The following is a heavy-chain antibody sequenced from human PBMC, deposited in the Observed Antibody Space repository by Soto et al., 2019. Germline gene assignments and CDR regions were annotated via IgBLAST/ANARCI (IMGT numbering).Heavy chain of an antibody. V-gene: IGHV1-69*01. CDR3: AILPQSGTYFKFDP. D-gene: IGHD6-25*01. J-gene: IGHJ5*02. CDR2: IVTVSGER. Sequence: QVQLVQSGAEVKKPGSSVKVSCRASGVTFTTYAFNWVRQAPGQGLEWVGGIVTVSGERKYAQNLQGRATITADESTRTVHMELINLRSEDTAVYYCAILPQSGTYFKFDPWGQGTLVTVSS. CDR1: GVTFTTYA.